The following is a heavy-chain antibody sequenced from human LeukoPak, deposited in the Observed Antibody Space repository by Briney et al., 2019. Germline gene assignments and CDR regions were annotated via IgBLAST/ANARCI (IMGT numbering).Heavy chain of an antibody. CDR2: ISTRSSYI. J-gene: IGHJ4*02. D-gene: IGHD3-10*01. Sequence: GGSLRLSCAASGFSFSDYSMNWVRQAPGKGLEWISYISTRSSYIYYADSVKGRFTISRDNAKNSLYLQMNSLRAEDTAVYYCARLWFGELFWGQGTLVTVS. V-gene: IGHV3-21*01. CDR3: ARLWFGELF. CDR1: GFSFSDYS.